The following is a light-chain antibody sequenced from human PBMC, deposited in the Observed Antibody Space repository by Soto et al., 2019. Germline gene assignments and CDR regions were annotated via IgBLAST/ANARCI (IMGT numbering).Light chain of an antibody. V-gene: IGKV3-15*01. CDR2: AAY. J-gene: IGKJ1*01. Sequence: ETVVTQSPATLSVSPGERATLSCRASQSVGSNLAWFQQKSGQPPRLLIYAAYTRATGVPAKFSGSGSGTEFTLTISSLQSEDFAVYYCQQYNNWPETFGQGTKVDVK. CDR3: QQYNNWPET. CDR1: QSVGSN.